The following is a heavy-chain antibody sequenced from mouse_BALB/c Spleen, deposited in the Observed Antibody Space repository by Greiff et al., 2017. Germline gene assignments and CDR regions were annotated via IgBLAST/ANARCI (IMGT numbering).Heavy chain of an antibody. CDR2: IDPSDSYT. V-gene: IGHV1-69*02. Sequence: QVQLKQPGAELVKPGASVKLSCKASGYTFTSYWMHWVKQRPGQGLEWIGEIDPSDSYTNYNQKFKGKATLTVDKSSSTAYMQLSSLTSEDSAVYYCARKEGSYAMDYWGQGTSVTVSS. CDR1: GYTFTSYW. J-gene: IGHJ4*01. CDR3: ARKEGSYAMDY.